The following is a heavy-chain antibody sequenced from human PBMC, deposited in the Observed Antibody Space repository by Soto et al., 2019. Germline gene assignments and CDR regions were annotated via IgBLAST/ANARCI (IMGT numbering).Heavy chain of an antibody. D-gene: IGHD2-15*01. V-gene: IGHV3-23*01. CDR1: GFTFSSYA. Sequence: GGSLRLSXAASGFTFSSYAMSWVRQAPGKGLEWVSAISGSGGSTYYADSVKGRFTISRDNSKNTLYLQMNSLRAEDTAVYYCAKDLGSGIYCSGGSCYAPFDYWGQGTLVTVSS. CDR3: AKDLGSGIYCSGGSCYAPFDY. CDR2: ISGSGGST. J-gene: IGHJ4*02.